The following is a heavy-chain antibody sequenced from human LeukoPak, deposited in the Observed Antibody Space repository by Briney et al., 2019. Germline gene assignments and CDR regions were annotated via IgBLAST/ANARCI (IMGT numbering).Heavy chain of an antibody. V-gene: IGHV1-46*01. CDR2: INPSGDST. D-gene: IGHD3-22*01. CDR1: GYTFTRYY. CDR3: AKDGYHDSSGYYSDY. J-gene: IGHJ4*02. Sequence: GASVKVSCKASGYTFTRYYMHWVRQAPGQGLEWMGIINPSGDSTSYAQKFQGRVTMTRDTSTSTVYMELSSLRSEDTAVYYCAKDGYHDSSGYYSDYWGQGTLVTVSS.